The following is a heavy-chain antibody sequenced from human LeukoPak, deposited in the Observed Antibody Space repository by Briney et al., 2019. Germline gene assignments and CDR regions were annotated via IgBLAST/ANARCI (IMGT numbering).Heavy chain of an antibody. CDR3: ARKSGISGFDY. J-gene: IGHJ4*02. CDR1: GYTFTSYG. CDR2: INPNSGGT. D-gene: IGHD6-19*01. Sequence: VASVKVSCKASGYTFTSYGISWVRQAPGQGLEWMGWINPNSGGTNYAQKFQGRVTMTRDTSISTAYMELSRLRSDDTAVYYCARKSGISGFDYWGQGTLVTVSS. V-gene: IGHV1-2*02.